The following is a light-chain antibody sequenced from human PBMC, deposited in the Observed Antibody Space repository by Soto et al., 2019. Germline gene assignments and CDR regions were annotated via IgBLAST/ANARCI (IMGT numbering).Light chain of an antibody. V-gene: IGKV3-20*01. CDR1: QSVSSSY. CDR3: QQYGRSYA. CDR2: GAS. J-gene: IGKJ2*01. Sequence: EIVLTQSPGTLSLSPGERATLSCRASQSVSSSYLAWYQQKAGQAPRLLIYGASNRATGIPDRFSGSGSGTDFTLTISRLEPEAFAVYYCQQYGRSYAFGQGTKLEIK.